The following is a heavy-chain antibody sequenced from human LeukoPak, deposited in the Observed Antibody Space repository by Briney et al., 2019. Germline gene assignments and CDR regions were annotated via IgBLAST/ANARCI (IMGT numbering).Heavy chain of an antibody. Sequence: SETLSLTCTVSGGSVTSGNYYWNWIRQPAGKGLEWIGYMFYSGSTNFNPSLQSRVTISLDTSKNQVSLRLSSVTAADTAVYYCARENSGGWLYYFDYWGQGTLVTVSS. D-gene: IGHD6-19*01. CDR1: GGSVTSGNYY. CDR2: MFYSGST. CDR3: ARENSGGWLYYFDY. J-gene: IGHJ4*02. V-gene: IGHV4-61*10.